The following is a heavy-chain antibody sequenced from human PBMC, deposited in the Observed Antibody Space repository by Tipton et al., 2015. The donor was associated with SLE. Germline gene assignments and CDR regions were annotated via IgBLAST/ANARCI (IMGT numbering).Heavy chain of an antibody. J-gene: IGHJ2*01. CDR3: ARIRGSGTRRGWYFDL. D-gene: IGHD3-10*01. CDR1: GFTFSASA. Sequence: GSLRLSCAASGFTFSASAINWVRQAPGMGLEWVTSITGNSAYIYFTDSVKGRFTISRDNARNSVYLQMNSLRAEDTAVYYCARIRGSGTRRGWYFDLWGRGTLVTVSS. V-gene: IGHV3-21*01. CDR2: ITGNSAYI.